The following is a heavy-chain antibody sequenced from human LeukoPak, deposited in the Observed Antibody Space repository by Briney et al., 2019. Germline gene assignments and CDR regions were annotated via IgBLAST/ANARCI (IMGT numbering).Heavy chain of an antibody. V-gene: IGHV3-74*01. CDR2: IQYDGSTT. J-gene: IGHJ3*02. CDR3: ARALVAGATLNALDI. CDR1: GFSFSSYW. D-gene: IGHD2-15*01. Sequence: PGGSLRLSCAASGFSFSSYWMHWVRQAPGRGLVWVARIQYDGSTTNYADSVKGRFTISRDNAKKTLYVQMNSLRTEDKAVYYCARALVAGATLNALDIWGQGTMVTVSS.